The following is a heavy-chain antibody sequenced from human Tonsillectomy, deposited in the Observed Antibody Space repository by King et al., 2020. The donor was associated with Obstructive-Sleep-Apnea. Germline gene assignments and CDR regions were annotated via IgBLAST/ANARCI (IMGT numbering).Heavy chain of an antibody. Sequence: VQLVESGGGVVQPGRSLRLSCAASGFTFSTYAFHWVRQAPGKGLEWVALISYDGTYTYYADSVRGRFTISRDSSKNTLYLQMNTLRPEDTAIYYCARAKRTPNYVSGSYFIFDYWGQGTLVTVSS. CDR1: GFTFSTYA. J-gene: IGHJ4*02. CDR3: ARAKRTPNYVSGSYFIFDY. V-gene: IGHV3-30-3*01. D-gene: IGHD3-10*01. CDR2: ISYDGTYT.